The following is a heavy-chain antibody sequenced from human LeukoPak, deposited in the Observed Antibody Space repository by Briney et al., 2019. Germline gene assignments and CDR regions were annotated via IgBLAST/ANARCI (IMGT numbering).Heavy chain of an antibody. J-gene: IGHJ5*02. CDR3: ARVGGYDSSGYYSETGWFDP. CDR2: IYYSGST. CDR1: GGSISSYY. V-gene: IGHV4-59*01. Sequence: PSETLSLTCTVSGGSISSYYWSWIRQPPGKGLEWIGYIYYSGSTNYNPSLKSRVTISVDTSKNQFSLKLSSVTAADTAVYYCARVGGYDSSGYYSETGWFDPWGQGTLVTVSS. D-gene: IGHD3-22*01.